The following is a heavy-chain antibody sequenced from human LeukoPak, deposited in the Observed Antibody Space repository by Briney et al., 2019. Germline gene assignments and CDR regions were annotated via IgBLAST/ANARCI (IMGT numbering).Heavy chain of an antibody. CDR3: ARDGGMVPYYFDY. CDR2: ISAYNGNT. V-gene: IGHV1-18*01. Sequence: ASVKVSCKASGYTFTSYGISWVRQAPGQGLEWMGWISAYNGNTNYAQKLQGRVTMTTDTSTSTVYMELRSLRSDDTAVYYCARDGGMVPYYFDYWGQGTLVTVSS. CDR1: GYTFTSYG. J-gene: IGHJ4*02. D-gene: IGHD6-13*01.